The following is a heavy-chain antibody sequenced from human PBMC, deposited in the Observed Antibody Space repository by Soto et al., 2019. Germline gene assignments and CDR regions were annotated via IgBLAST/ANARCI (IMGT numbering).Heavy chain of an antibody. D-gene: IGHD2-15*01. CDR1: GYTFTSYY. CDR3: ASDLGLSRGYCSGGSCGG. CDR2: INPSGGST. Sequence: QVQLVQSGAEVKKPGASVKVSCKASGYTFTSYYMHWVRQAPGQGLEWMGIINPSGGSTSYAQKFQGRVTMTRDTSTSTVYMELSSLRSEDTAVYYCASDLGLSRGYCSGGSCGGWGQGTLVTVSS. J-gene: IGHJ4*02. V-gene: IGHV1-46*01.